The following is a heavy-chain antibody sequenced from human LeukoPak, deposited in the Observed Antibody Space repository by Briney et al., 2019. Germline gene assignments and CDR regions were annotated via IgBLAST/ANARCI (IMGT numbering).Heavy chain of an antibody. V-gene: IGHV1-2*02. CDR1: GYTFTSYY. J-gene: IGHJ4*02. CDR3: AGALGARRSSFDY. CDR2: INPNSGGT. Sequence: ASVKVSCEASGYTFTSYYMHWVRQAPGQGLEWMGWINPNSGGTNYAQKFQGRVTMTRDTSISTAYMELSRLRSDDTAVYYCAGALGARRSSFDYWGQGTLVTVSS. D-gene: IGHD3-16*01.